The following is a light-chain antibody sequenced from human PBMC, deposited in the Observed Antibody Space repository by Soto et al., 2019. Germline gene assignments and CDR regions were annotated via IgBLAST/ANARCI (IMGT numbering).Light chain of an antibody. CDR2: GAS. V-gene: IGKV3-15*01. Sequence: EIAMTQSPATLSVSPGERATLSCRASQSVSSNLAWYQQKPGQAPRLLIYGASTRATGVPARFSGSGSGTDFTFTISSLQPEEIATYYCQQYDNLPRTFGQGTKVDIK. J-gene: IGKJ1*01. CDR1: QSVSSN. CDR3: QQYDNLPRT.